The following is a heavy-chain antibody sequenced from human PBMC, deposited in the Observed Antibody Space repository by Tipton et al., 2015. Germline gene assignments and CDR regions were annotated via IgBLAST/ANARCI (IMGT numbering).Heavy chain of an antibody. CDR1: GFTFDESA. Sequence: RSLRLSCAASGFTFDESAMHWVRQAPGQGLEWVSAISWNSGDIGYAGSVKGRFTISRDNAKNSLFLQMNNLRPEDTALYYCTKDVTWNLDTLDHWGQGTLVTVSA. CDR3: TKDVTWNLDTLDH. V-gene: IGHV3-9*01. J-gene: IGHJ5*02. D-gene: IGHD1-1*01. CDR2: ISWNSGDI.